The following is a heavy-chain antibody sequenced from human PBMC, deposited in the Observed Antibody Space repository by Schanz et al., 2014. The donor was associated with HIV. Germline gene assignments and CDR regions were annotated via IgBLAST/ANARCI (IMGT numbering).Heavy chain of an antibody. D-gene: IGHD6-6*01. CDR2: IWYDGSNK. Sequence: VQLVESGGGLVKPGGSLRLSCAASGFTFSSYGMHWVRQAPGKGLEWVAVIWYDGSNKYYADSVKGRFTISKDNSKNTLYLQMNSLRAQDTAVYYCANTEYPYSSSSDYYYGMDVWGQGTTVTVSS. CDR3: ANTEYPYSSSSDYYYGMDV. CDR1: GFTFSSYG. V-gene: IGHV3-33*08. J-gene: IGHJ6*02.